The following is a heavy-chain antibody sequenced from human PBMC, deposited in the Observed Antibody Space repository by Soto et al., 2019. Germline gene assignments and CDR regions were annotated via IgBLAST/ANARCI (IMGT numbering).Heavy chain of an antibody. CDR3: ARSLTSEGFGAPSFDY. Sequence: PSETLCVTCPVAGGSLSSGGYYWSWIRQHPGKGLEWIGYIYYSGSTYYNPSLKSRVTISVDTSKNQFSLKLSSVTAADTAVYYCARSLTSEGFGAPSFDYWGQGTLVTVSS. CDR2: IYYSGST. V-gene: IGHV4-31*03. CDR1: GGSLSSGGYY. J-gene: IGHJ4*02. D-gene: IGHD3-10*01.